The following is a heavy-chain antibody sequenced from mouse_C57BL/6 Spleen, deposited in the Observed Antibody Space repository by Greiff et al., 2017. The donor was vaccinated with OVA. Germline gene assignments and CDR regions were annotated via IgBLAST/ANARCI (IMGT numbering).Heavy chain of an antibody. CDR2: INPNNGGT. Sequence: EVQLQESGPELVKPGASVKIPCKASGYTFTDYNMDWVKQSHGKSLEWIGDINPNNGGTIYNQKFKGKATLTVDKSSSTAYMELRSLTSEDTAVYYCARFHYYGSSRYAMDYWGQGTSVTVSS. V-gene: IGHV1-18*01. CDR3: ARFHYYGSSRYAMDY. CDR1: GYTFTDYN. J-gene: IGHJ4*01. D-gene: IGHD1-1*01.